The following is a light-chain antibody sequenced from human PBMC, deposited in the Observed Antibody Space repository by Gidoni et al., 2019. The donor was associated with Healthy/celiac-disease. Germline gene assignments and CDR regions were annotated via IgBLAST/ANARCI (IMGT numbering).Light chain of an antibody. CDR3: QQYGSSPLT. CDR1: QSVSSSY. Sequence: EIVLTQSPGTLSLSHGERATLSCRASQSVSSSYVAWYQQKPGQAPRLLIYGASSRATGIPDRFSGSGSGTDFTLTISRLDPEDFAVYYCQQYGSSPLTFGPGTKVDIK. V-gene: IGKV3-20*01. CDR2: GAS. J-gene: IGKJ3*01.